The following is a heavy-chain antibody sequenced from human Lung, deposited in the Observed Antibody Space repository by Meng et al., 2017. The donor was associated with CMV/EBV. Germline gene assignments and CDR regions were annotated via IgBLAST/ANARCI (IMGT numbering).Heavy chain of an antibody. CDR1: GFRFDDYG. D-gene: IGHD3-10*01. Sequence: SCAASGFRFDDYGMSWVRQSPGKGLEWVSRINWNGGATTYADSVKGRFIISRDNAKNSLYLQMNSLRAEDTAVYYCARDTLTMVRGVWVYWGQGTXVTVSS. J-gene: IGHJ4*02. V-gene: IGHV3-20*04. CDR3: ARDTLTMVRGVWVY. CDR2: INWNGGAT.